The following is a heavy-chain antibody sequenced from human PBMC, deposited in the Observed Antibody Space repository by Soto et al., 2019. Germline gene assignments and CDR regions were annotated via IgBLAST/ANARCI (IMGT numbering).Heavy chain of an antibody. V-gene: IGHV3-74*03. CDR3: AKGLLIMVRKVIIPPQYYYGMDV. CDR1: GFTFRSYW. D-gene: IGHD3-10*01. Sequence: GGSLRLSCAASGFTFRSYWMHWVRQVPGKGLLWVSRINSDGSTKTYADPVKGRFTISRDNAKNTLYLQMNSLRAEDTAVYYCAKGLLIMVRKVIIPPQYYYGMDVWGQGTTVTVSS. CDR2: INSDGSTK. J-gene: IGHJ6*02.